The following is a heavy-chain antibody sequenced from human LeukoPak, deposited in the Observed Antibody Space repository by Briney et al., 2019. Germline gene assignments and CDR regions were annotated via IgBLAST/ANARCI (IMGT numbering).Heavy chain of an antibody. Sequence: ASVRVSCKASGGTFSSYTISWVRQAPGQGVEWMGGITPIVGIANYAQNFQGRVTITADKSTTTAYMELSSLRSEDSAVYYCAGYSYGTLNFDYWGQGTLVPVSS. J-gene: IGHJ4*02. CDR3: AGYSYGTLNFDY. CDR1: GGTFSSYT. CDR2: ITPIVGIA. V-gene: IGHV1-69*10. D-gene: IGHD5-18*01.